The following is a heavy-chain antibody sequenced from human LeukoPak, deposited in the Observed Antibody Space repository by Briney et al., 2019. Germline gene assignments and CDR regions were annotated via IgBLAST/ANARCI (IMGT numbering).Heavy chain of an antibody. CDR2: IYYSGST. J-gene: IGHJ5*02. D-gene: IGHD2/OR15-2a*01. Sequence: PSETLSLTCTVSGGSINSYYWGWIRQPPGKGLEWIGYIYYSGSTNYNPSLKSRVTISIDTSKNQFSLKLNSVTAADTAVYYCARVGPFRFAPWGQGTLVTVSS. CDR3: ARVGPFRFAP. CDR1: GGSINSYY. V-gene: IGHV4-59*13.